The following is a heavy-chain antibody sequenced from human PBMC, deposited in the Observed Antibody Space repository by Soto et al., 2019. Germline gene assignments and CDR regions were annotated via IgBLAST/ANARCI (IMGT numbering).Heavy chain of an antibody. CDR2: INAANGDT. CDR1: GYTFTSYA. V-gene: IGHV1-3*01. D-gene: IGHD1-26*01. J-gene: IGHJ6*02. CDR3: GRSVVGATGEILYNAMDV. Sequence: QVQLVQSGAEVKKPGASVQVSCKASGYTFTSYALHWVRQARGERPEWMGWINAANGDTKYSKKVQGRVTITRDTAASTGYMELSSLRSEDTAVYFCGRSVVGATGEILYNAMDVWGQGTTVTVSS.